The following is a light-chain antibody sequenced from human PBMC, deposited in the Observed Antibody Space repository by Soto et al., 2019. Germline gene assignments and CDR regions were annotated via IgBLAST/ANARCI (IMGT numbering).Light chain of an antibody. J-gene: IGLJ3*02. Sequence: QSLLTQPASVSGSPGQSITISCTGTNSDVGGYDYVSWYQHYPGKAPKLLIYQVNNRPSGVSSRFSGSKSGNTASLTFSGLQAEDEADYYCSSLTSSNTWVFGGGTKLTVL. CDR2: QVN. CDR1: NSDVGGYDY. CDR3: SSLTSSNTWV. V-gene: IGLV2-14*01.